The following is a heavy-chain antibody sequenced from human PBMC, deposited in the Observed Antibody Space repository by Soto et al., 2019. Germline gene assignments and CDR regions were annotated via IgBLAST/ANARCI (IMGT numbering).Heavy chain of an antibody. CDR3: ARERAYCGGDCSPGDVIAEYFQH. V-gene: IGHV1-69*01. CDR1: GGTFSSYA. J-gene: IGHJ1*01. CDR2: IIPIFGTA. D-gene: IGHD2-21*02. Sequence: QVQLVQSGAEVKKPGSSVKVSCKASGGTFSSYAISWVRQAPGQGLEWMGGIIPIFGTANYAQKFQGRVTITAAEPPSTAYMELSSLRSEDTAVYYCARERAYCGGDCSPGDVIAEYFQHWGQGTLVTVSS.